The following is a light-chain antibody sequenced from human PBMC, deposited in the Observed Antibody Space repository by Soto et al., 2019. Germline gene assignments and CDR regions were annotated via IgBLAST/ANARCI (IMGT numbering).Light chain of an antibody. Sequence: DIVMTQSPLSVPVTPGEPASISCRSSQSLLHSNGNKQLDGYLQKPGQSPQLLIYLGSYRASGVPDRFSGSGSGTDFTLQISRVEAEDVGIYYCMQSLQTPLTFGGGTKVEI. CDR2: LGS. CDR3: MQSLQTPLT. V-gene: IGKV2-28*01. CDR1: QSLLHSNGNKQ. J-gene: IGKJ4*01.